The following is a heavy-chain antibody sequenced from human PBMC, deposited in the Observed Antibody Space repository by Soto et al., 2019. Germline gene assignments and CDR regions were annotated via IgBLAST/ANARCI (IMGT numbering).Heavy chain of an antibody. D-gene: IGHD3-10*01. J-gene: IGHJ5*02. CDR3: ARDLGLLWFGEFGGFDP. CDR2: ISAYNGNT. Sequence: QVQLVQSGAEVKKPGASVKVSCKASGYTFTSYGISWVRQAPGQGLEWMGWISAYNGNTDYAQKLQGRVTMTTDTSTSTAYMELRSLRSDDTAVYYCARDLGLLWFGEFGGFDPWGQGTLVTVSS. V-gene: IGHV1-18*01. CDR1: GYTFTSYG.